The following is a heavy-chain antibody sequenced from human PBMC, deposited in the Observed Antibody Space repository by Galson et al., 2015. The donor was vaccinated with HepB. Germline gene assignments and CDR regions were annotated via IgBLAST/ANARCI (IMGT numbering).Heavy chain of an antibody. CDR1: GFTFGDYA. J-gene: IGHJ4*02. CDR2: IRSKAYGGTT. CDR3: TRGQYLEWLLYYFDY. V-gene: IGHV3-49*03. Sequence: SLRLSCAASGFTFGDYAMSWFRQAPGKGLEWVGFIRSKAYGGTTEYAASVKGRFTISRDDSKSIAYLQMNSLKTEDTAVYYCTRGQYLEWLLYYFDYWGQGTLVTVSS. D-gene: IGHD3-3*01.